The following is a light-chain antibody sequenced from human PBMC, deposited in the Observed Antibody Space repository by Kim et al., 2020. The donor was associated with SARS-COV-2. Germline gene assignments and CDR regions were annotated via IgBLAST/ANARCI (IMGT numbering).Light chain of an antibody. CDR3: QQDNDWPLT. CDR2: NAF. J-gene: IGKJ4*01. V-gene: IGKV3D-15*01. CDR1: QSIGTD. Sequence: EIVMTHSPATLSLSPGERATLSCTASQSIGTDLAWYQQKPGQAPRLLIYNAFTRATGIPARISGSGSGTEFTLTISSLQSEDFAVYYCQQDNDWPLTFGGGTKVEIK.